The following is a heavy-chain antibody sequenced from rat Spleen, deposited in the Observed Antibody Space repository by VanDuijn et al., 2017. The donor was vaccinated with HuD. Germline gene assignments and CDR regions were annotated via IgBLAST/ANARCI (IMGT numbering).Heavy chain of an antibody. Sequence: EVQLVESGGGLVQPGRSMKLSCAASGFTFSNYYMAWVRQAPTKGLEWVASISTGGGNTYYRDSVKGRFTISRDNAKSTLYLQMDSLRSEDTATYYCARHNYSSYDWFAYWGQGTLVTVSS. CDR3: ARHNYSSYDWFAY. D-gene: IGHD1-8*01. V-gene: IGHV5-25*01. CDR2: ISTGGGNT. J-gene: IGHJ3*01. CDR1: GFTFSNYY.